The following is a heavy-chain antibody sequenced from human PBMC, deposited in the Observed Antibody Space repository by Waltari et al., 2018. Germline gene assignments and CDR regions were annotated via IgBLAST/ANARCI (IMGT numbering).Heavy chain of an antibody. Sequence: QVQLVQSGAEVKKPGSSVTVSCKASGGTFSSYAISWVRQAPGQGLEWMGRIIPICGTANDAQKFQGRVTITADKSTSTAYMELSSLRSEDTAVYYCARVPGDGWFDPWGQGTLVTVSS. CDR3: ARVPGDGWFDP. V-gene: IGHV1-69*13. CDR2: IIPICGTA. CDR1: GGTFSSYA. J-gene: IGHJ5*02.